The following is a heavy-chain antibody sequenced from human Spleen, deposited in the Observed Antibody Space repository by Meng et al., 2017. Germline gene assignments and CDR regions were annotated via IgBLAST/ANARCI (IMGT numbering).Heavy chain of an antibody. D-gene: IGHD4-17*01. CDR1: GFTFSTYW. Sequence: LSLTCAASGFTFSTYWMHWVRQAPGKGLVWVSRIVTDGRATSYADSVKGRFTITRDNAKNTLFLQMNSLRVEDTALYYCMRDKGDDYAFDSWGQGTVVTSPQ. CDR2: IVTDGRAT. V-gene: IGHV3-74*01. CDR3: MRDKGDDYAFDS. J-gene: IGHJ4*02.